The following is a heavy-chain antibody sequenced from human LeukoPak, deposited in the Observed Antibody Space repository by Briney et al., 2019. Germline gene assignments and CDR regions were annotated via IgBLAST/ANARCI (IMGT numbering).Heavy chain of an antibody. D-gene: IGHD5-24*01. Sequence: PGGSLRLSCAASGFTFSSYSMNWVRQAPGKGLECIGSVYYRGNTYYNPSLKSRVTISVDTSKNQFSLKLSSVTAADTAVYYCARHQGRWLQFSYPFDYWGQGTLVTVSS. V-gene: IGHV4-39*01. CDR2: VYYRGNT. CDR3: ARHQGRWLQFSYPFDY. J-gene: IGHJ4*02. CDR1: GFTFSSYSMN.